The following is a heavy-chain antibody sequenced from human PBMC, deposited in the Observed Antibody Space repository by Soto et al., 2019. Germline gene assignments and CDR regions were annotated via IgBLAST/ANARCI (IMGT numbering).Heavy chain of an antibody. V-gene: IGHV3-13*01. CDR1: GFTFSNYD. CDR3: ARGRESALYYFDY. CDR2: FGTAGET. Sequence: EVHLVESGGGLVQPGGSLRLSCEASGFTFSNYDMHWVRQTTGKGLEWVSVFGTAGETYYAGSVKGRFTISRENAKNSLYLQMNSLRAEDTAVYYCARGRESALYYFDYWGQGTLVTVSS. D-gene: IGHD3-10*01. J-gene: IGHJ4*02.